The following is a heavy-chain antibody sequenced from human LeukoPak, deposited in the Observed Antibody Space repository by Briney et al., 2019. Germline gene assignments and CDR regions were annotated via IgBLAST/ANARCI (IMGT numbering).Heavy chain of an antibody. CDR2: IIPIFGTA. J-gene: IGHJ4*02. CDR1: GGTFSSYA. Sequence: GASVKVSCKASGGTFSSYAISWVRQAPGQGLEWMGGIIPIFGTANYAQKFQGRVTITADESTSTAYMELSSLRSEDTAVYYCARVEGPEYYFDYWGQGTLVTVSS. CDR3: ARVEGPEYYFDY. V-gene: IGHV1-69*13.